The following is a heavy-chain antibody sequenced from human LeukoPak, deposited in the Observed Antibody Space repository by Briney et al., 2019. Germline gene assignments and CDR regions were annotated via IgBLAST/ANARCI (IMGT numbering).Heavy chain of an antibody. CDR1: GGSISSYY. CDR2: IYTSGST. CDR3: ARGTYDSSGYDYLYNWFDP. Sequence: SETLSLTCTVSGGSISSYYWSWIRQPPGKGLEWIGRIYTSGSTNYNPSLKSRVTISVDTSKNQFSLKLSSVTAADTAVYYCARGTYDSSGYDYLYNWFDPWGQGTLVTVSS. V-gene: IGHV4-4*08. D-gene: IGHD3-22*01. J-gene: IGHJ5*02.